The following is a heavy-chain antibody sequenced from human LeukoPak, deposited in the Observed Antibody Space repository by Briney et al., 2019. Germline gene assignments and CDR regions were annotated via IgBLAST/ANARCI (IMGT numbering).Heavy chain of an antibody. V-gene: IGHV3-30*18. CDR1: GFTFSSYG. CDR3: AKDSVGGYDYVWGSYRYRTETNKYGMDV. Sequence: GGSLRLSCAASGFTFSSYGMHWVRQAPGKGLEWVADISYDGSNKYYADSVKGRFTISRDNSKNTLYLQMNSLRAEDTAVYYCAKDSVGGYDYVWGSYRYRTETNKYGMDVWGQGTTVTVSS. D-gene: IGHD3-16*02. CDR2: ISYDGSNK. J-gene: IGHJ6*02.